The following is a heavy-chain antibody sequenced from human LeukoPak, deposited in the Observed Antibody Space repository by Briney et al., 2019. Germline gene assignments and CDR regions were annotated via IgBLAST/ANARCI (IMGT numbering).Heavy chain of an antibody. V-gene: IGHV3-53*01. Sequence: GGSLRLSCAASGFTVSSNYMSWVRQAPGKGLEWVSVIYSGGSTYYADSVKGRFTISRDNSKNTLYLQMNSLRAEDTAVYHCARDSFSGSSGLRRDDYWGQGTLVTVSS. CDR3: ARDSFSGSSGLRRDDY. CDR2: IYSGGST. D-gene: IGHD3-10*01. CDR1: GFTVSSNY. J-gene: IGHJ4*02.